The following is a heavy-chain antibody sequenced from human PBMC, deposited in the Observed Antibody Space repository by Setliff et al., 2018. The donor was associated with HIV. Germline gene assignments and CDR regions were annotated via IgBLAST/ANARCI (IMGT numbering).Heavy chain of an antibody. J-gene: IGHJ4*02. Sequence: PSETLSLTCSVSSGSISSDTYYWSWIRQSPEKGLEWIGEINDIGSTKYNPSLKSRFTISADIPNNQFSLNLKSVTAADTGVFYCARRTSFIVGEVAGNFDYWGQGTPVTVSS. CDR3: ARRTSFIVGEVAGNFDY. D-gene: IGHD6-19*01. V-gene: IGHV4-39*07. CDR2: INDIGST. CDR1: SGSISSDTYY.